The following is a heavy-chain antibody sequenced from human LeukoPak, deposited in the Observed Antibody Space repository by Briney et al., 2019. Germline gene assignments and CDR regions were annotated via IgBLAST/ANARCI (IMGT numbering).Heavy chain of an antibody. CDR3: AKGQGIRWGAFDI. D-gene: IGHD3-16*01. V-gene: IGHV3-30*18. J-gene: IGHJ3*02. Sequence: GGSLRLSCAASGFTFSSYGGHWVRQAPGKGLEWVAVISYDGSNKYYADSVKGRFTISRDNSKNTLYVQMNSLRAEDTAVYYCAKGQGIRWGAFDIWGQGTLVTVSS. CDR2: ISYDGSNK. CDR1: GFTFSSYG.